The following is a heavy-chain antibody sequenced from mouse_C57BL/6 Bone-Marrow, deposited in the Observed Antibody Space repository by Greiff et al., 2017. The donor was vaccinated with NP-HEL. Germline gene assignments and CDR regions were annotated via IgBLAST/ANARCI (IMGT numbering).Heavy chain of an antibody. V-gene: IGHV1-4*01. CDR2: INPSSGYT. Sequence: VQLQQSGAELARPGASVKMSCKASGYTFTSYTMHWVKQRPGQGLEWIGYINPSSGYTKYNQKFKDKATLTADKSSSTAYMQLSSLTSEDSAVYYCASPPIYYYGRIYDYWGQGTTLTVSS. CDR1: GYTFTSYT. J-gene: IGHJ2*01. CDR3: ASPPIYYYGRIYDY. D-gene: IGHD1-1*01.